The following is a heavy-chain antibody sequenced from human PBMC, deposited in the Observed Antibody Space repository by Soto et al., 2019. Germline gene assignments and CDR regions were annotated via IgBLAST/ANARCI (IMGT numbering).Heavy chain of an antibody. CDR1: GFTFSSYG. Sequence: QVQLVESGGGVVQPGRSLRLSCAASGFTFSSYGMHWVRQAPGKGLEWVAVISYDGSNKYYADSVKGRFTISRDNSKNTLDLQMNSLRAEDTAVDYGAKERTIFGVVTESPDDYWGQGTLVTVSS. CDR2: ISYDGSNK. V-gene: IGHV3-30*18. J-gene: IGHJ4*02. D-gene: IGHD3-3*01. CDR3: AKERTIFGVVTESPDDY.